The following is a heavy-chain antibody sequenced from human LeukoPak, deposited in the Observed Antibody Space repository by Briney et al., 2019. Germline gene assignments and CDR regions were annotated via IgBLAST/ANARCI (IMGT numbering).Heavy chain of an antibody. CDR1: GVSFSSCA. CDR3: AKEVLVVIESYLEK. CDR2: ITGSGQTA. D-gene: IGHD3-22*01. V-gene: IGHV3-23*01. J-gene: IGHJ4*02. Sequence: GGSLRLSCAASGVSFSSCAMTWVRQAPGKGLEWVSTITGSGQTAYYSDSVKGRFTTSRDNSKNTLYLEMSSLRAEDTAIYYCAKEVLVVIESYLEKWGQGTLVTVSS.